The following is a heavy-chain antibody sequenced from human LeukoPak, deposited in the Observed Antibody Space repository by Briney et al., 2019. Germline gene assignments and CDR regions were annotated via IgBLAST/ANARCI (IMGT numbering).Heavy chain of an antibody. J-gene: IGHJ4*02. Sequence: GGSLRLSCAASGFTFSSYSMMWVRQAPGKGLEGVSSISSSISYIYCADSVKGRFTISRDNAKNSLYLQMNSLRAEDTAVYYCARVEYDSSGYYPDLDYWGQGTLVTVSS. D-gene: IGHD3-22*01. CDR2: ISSSISYI. CDR3: ARVEYDSSGYYPDLDY. V-gene: IGHV3-21*01. CDR1: GFTFSSYS.